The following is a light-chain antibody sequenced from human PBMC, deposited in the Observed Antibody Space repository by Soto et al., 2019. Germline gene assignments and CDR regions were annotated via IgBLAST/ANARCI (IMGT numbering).Light chain of an antibody. CDR3: ASHTTSRSRV. V-gene: IGLV2-18*02. Sequence: QSALTQPPSVSGSPGQSVTISCTGTSSDVGSYDRVSWYHQPPGTAHKVIIYEVSNRPSGVPDRFSGSKSGNTASLTISGLQAEDEGDYYCASHTTSRSRVFGGGTKLTVL. CDR1: SSDVGSYDR. J-gene: IGLJ3*02. CDR2: EVS.